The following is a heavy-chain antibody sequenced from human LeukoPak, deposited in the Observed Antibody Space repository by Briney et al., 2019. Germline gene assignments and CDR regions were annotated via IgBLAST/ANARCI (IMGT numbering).Heavy chain of an antibody. V-gene: IGHV4-61*08. CDR3: ARALGYYDSSGRYFDY. CDR2: IYYSGST. Sequence: SETLSLTCTVSGGSISSGGYYWSWIRQHPGKGLEWIGYIYYSGSTNYNPSLKSRVTISVDTSKNQFSLKLSSVTAADTAVYYCARALGYYDSSGRYFDYWGQGTLVTVSS. CDR1: GGSISSGGYY. D-gene: IGHD3-22*01. J-gene: IGHJ4*02.